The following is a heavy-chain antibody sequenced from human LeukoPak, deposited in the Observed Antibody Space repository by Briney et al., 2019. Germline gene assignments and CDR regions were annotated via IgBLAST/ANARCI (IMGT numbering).Heavy chain of an antibody. V-gene: IGHV3-30*04. CDR1: GFTFSSYA. CDR3: ARSPGKQQLVRPFDY. Sequence: PGGPLRLSCAASGFTFSSYAMHWVRQAPGKGLEWVAVISYDGSNKYYADSMKGRFTISRDNSKNTLYLQMNSLRAEDTAVYYCARSPGKQQLVRPFDYWGQGTLVTVSS. D-gene: IGHD6-13*01. CDR2: ISYDGSNK. J-gene: IGHJ4*02.